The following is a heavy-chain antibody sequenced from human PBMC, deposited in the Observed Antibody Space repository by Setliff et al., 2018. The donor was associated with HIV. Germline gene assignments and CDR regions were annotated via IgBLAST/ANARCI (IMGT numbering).Heavy chain of an antibody. Sequence: SETLSLTCAVYGGSFSGDYWVWIRQSPGKGLEWIGDISQTRSTNYDPSLKSRVTITLDTSKNQLSLKLTPVSAADTAVYYCTRGRLRTVTSLIKKRASYTWLDPWGQGTLVTVSS. CDR3: TRGRLRTVTSLIKKRASYTWLDP. V-gene: IGHV4-34*01. D-gene: IGHD3-16*01. J-gene: IGHJ5*02. CDR2: ISQTRST. CDR1: GGSFSGDY.